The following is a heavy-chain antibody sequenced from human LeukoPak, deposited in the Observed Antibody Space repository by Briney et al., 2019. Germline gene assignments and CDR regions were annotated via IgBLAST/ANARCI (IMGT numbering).Heavy chain of an antibody. CDR2: IYYSGST. CDR3: ARAYSSSNHDAFDI. D-gene: IGHD6-6*01. Sequence: SETLSLTCTVSGGSISSSSYYWGWIRQPPGTGLEWIGSIYYSGSTYYNPSLKSRVTISVDTSKNQFSLKLSSVTAADTAVYYCARAYSSSNHDAFDIWGQGTMVTVSS. CDR1: GGSISSSSYY. J-gene: IGHJ3*02. V-gene: IGHV4-39*07.